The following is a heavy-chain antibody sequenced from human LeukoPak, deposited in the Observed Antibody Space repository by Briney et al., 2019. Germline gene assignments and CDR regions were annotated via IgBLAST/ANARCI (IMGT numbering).Heavy chain of an antibody. J-gene: IGHJ6*03. Sequence: PSETLSLTCTVSGGSISSYYWSWIRQPPGKGLEWIGYIYYSGSTNYNPSLKSRVTISVDTSKNQFSLKLSSVTAADTAVYYCARVMSRTYYYYYMDVWGKGTTVTVSS. D-gene: IGHD5/OR15-5a*01. CDR3: ARVMSRTYYYYYMDV. CDR1: GGSISSYY. CDR2: IYYSGST. V-gene: IGHV4-59*01.